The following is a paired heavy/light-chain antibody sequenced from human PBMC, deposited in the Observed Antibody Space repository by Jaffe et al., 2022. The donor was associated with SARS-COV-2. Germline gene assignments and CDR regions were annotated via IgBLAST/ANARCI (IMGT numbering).Light chain of an antibody. V-gene: IGKV3-11*01. CDR3: QQRSNWPLT. CDR2: DAS. CDR1: QSVSSY. Sequence: EIVLTQSPATLSLSPGERATLSCRASQSVSSYLAWYQQKPGQAPRLVIYDASNRATGIPVRFSGSGSGTDFTLTISSLEPEDFAIYYCQQRSNWPLTFGPGTKVDIK. J-gene: IGKJ3*01.
Heavy chain of an antibody. V-gene: IGHV3-49*04. J-gene: IGHJ6*02. Sequence: EVQMVESGGGLVQPGRSLRLSCAASGFTFGDYPMNWVRQAPGKGLEWVGFIRTKAFGGTAEYAASVKGRFTISRDDSKSIAYLQMNSLKTEDTAVYYCAREGSIVGTSSYHYFYGMDVWGQGTTVTVSS. D-gene: IGHD1-26*01. CDR2: IRTKAFGGTA. CDR1: GFTFGDYP. CDR3: AREGSIVGTSSYHYFYGMDV.